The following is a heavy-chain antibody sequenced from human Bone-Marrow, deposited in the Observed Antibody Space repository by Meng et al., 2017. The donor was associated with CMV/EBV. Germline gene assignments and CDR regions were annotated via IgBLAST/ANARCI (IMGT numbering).Heavy chain of an antibody. J-gene: IGHJ4*02. D-gene: IGHD3-3*01. V-gene: IGHV4-61*05. CDR2: IYYSGST. CDR3: ARGRFRHTY. Sequence: SETLSLTCTVSGGSISSSSYYWSWIRQPPGKGLEWIGYIYYSGSTNYNPSLKSRLTISVDTSKNQFSLKLSSVTAADTAVYFCARGRFRHTYWGQGTLVTVSS. CDR1: GGSISSSSYY.